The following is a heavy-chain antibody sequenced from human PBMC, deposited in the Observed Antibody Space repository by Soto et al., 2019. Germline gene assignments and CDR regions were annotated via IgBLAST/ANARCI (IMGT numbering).Heavy chain of an antibody. D-gene: IGHD3-22*01. CDR1: GLTFSSYA. CDR2: ISGSGGST. V-gene: IGHV3-23*01. J-gene: IGHJ4*02. CDR3: AKDRDYYDSSGSFDY. Sequence: GGSLRLSCAASGLTFSSYAMSWVRQAPGKGLEWVSAISGSGGSTYYADSVKGRFTISRDNSKNTLYLQMNSLRAEDTAVYYCAKDRDYYDSSGSFDYWGQGTLVTVSS.